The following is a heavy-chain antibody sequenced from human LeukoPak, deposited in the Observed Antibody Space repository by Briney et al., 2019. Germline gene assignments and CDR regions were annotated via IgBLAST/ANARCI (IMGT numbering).Heavy chain of an antibody. D-gene: IGHD2-21*01. Sequence: SETLSLTCIVSGGSIGSYYWSWIRQPPGKEMEWIGYVYFGGNTLYNPSLKSRVTISVDTSKNQYSLKLSSVTTADTAVYYCARDLAYGGFDVWGQGTMVAVSS. CDR1: GGSIGSYY. CDR2: VYFGGNT. V-gene: IGHV4-59*12. CDR3: ARDLAYGGFDV. J-gene: IGHJ3*01.